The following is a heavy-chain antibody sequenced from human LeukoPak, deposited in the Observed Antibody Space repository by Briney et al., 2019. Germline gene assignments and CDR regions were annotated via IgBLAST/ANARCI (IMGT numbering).Heavy chain of an antibody. J-gene: IGHJ4*02. Sequence: SGTLSLTCTVTGDSINSLDLWSWVRQPPGKGLEWIGEMYLSGTTHSNPSVKSRVTISIDKSKNQFFLNLSSVTAADTAVYYCAGLVGRYSSGLYYYYFDYWGQGTLVTVSS. CDR2: MYLSGTT. V-gene: IGHV4-4*02. CDR1: GDSINSLDL. CDR3: AGLVGRYSSGLYYYYFDY. D-gene: IGHD3-22*01.